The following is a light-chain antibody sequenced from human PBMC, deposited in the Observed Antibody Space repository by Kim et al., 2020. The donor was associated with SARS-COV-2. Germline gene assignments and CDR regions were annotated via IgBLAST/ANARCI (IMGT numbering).Light chain of an antibody. CDR3: QSYDSSNWV. V-gene: IGLV3-1*01. Sequence: SYELTQPPSVSVSPGQTASITCSGDKLGDKYACWYQQKPGQSPVLVIYQDSKRPSGIPERFSGSNSGNTATLTISGTQAMDEADYYCQSYDSSNWVFGGG. CDR1: KLGDKY. CDR2: QDS. J-gene: IGLJ3*02.